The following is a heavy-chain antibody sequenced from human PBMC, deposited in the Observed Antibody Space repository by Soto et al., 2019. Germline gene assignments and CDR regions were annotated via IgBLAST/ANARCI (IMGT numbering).Heavy chain of an antibody. D-gene: IGHD2-15*01. J-gene: IGHJ6*03. CDR1: GFTFSSYS. Sequence: GGSLRLSCAASGFTFSSYSMNWVRQAPGKGLEWVSYISSSSSTIYYADSVKGRFTISRDNAKNSLYLQMNSLRAEDTAVYYCARVEGYCSGGSCLPYSYYYYMDVWGKGTTVTVSS. CDR2: ISSSSSTI. V-gene: IGHV3-48*01. CDR3: ARVEGYCSGGSCLPYSYYYYMDV.